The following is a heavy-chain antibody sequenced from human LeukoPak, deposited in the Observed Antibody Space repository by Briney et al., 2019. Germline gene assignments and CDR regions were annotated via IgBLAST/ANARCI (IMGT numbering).Heavy chain of an antibody. D-gene: IGHD1-26*01. Sequence: ASVKVSCKASGYTFTSYYMHWVRQAPGQGLEWMGIINPSGGSTSYAQKFQGRVTMTRDTSISTAYMALNRLRSDHTAVYYCATFAGDPQVVHYYWGQGNLVTVSS. V-gene: IGHV1-46*01. CDR2: INPSGGST. CDR3: ATFAGDPQVVHYY. CDR1: GYTFTSYY. J-gene: IGHJ4*02.